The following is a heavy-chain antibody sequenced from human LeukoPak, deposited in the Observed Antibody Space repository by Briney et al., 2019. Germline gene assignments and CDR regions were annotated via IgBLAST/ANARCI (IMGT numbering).Heavy chain of an antibody. J-gene: IGHJ5*02. CDR1: GYTFTSYA. CDR2: INTNSGNP. V-gene: IGHV7-4-1*02. CDR3: ARVPFVVMGVTGNWFDP. Sequence: ASVKVSCKASGYTFTSYAMHWVRQAPGQGLEWLGWINTNSGNPTYAQGFTGRFVFSLDTFVSTAYLQISRLKPEDTAVYYCARVPFVVMGVTGNWFDPWGQGTLVIVSS. D-gene: IGHD2-8*01.